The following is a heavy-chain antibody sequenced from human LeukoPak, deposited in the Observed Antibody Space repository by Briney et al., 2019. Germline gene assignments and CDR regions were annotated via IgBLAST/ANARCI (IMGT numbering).Heavy chain of an antibody. CDR3: ASKPTTVTTLYY. Sequence: GGSLRLSCAASGFTFSSYSMSWVRQAPGEGLEWVSSISSSSSYIYYADSVKGRFTISRDNAKNSLYLQMNSLRAEDTAVYYCASKPTTVTTLYYWGQGTLVTVSS. CDR1: GFTFSSYS. CDR2: ISSSSSYI. J-gene: IGHJ4*02. D-gene: IGHD4-17*01. V-gene: IGHV3-21*01.